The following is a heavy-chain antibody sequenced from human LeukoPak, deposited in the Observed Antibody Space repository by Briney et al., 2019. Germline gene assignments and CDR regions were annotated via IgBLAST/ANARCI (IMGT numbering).Heavy chain of an antibody. J-gene: IGHJ4*02. CDR3: ARDPALIGYCSGGSCFKIFDY. D-gene: IGHD2-15*01. CDR1: GFTFSSYA. Sequence: PGGSLRLSCAASGFTFSSYAMHWARQAPGKGLEWVAVISYDGSNKYYADSVKGRFTISRDNSKNTLYLQMNSLRAEDTAVYYCARDPALIGYCSGGSCFKIFDYWGQGTLVTVS. V-gene: IGHV3-30-3*01. CDR2: ISYDGSNK.